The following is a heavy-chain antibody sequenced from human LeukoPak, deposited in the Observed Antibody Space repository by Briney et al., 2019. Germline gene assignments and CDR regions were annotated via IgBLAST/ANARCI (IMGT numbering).Heavy chain of an antibody. CDR3: AKDIGGATTVTSSFDY. CDR2: ISSSSSTI. D-gene: IGHD1-26*01. Sequence: GGSLRLSCAASGFTFSSYSMNWVRQAPGKGLEWVSYISSSSSTIYYADSVKGRFTISRDNAKNSLYLQMNSLRAEDTALYYCAKDIGGATTVTSSFDYWGQGTLVTVSS. V-gene: IGHV3-48*04. J-gene: IGHJ4*02. CDR1: GFTFSSYS.